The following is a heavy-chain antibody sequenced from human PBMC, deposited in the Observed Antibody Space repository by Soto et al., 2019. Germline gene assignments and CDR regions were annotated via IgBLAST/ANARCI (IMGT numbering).Heavy chain of an antibody. D-gene: IGHD3-3*01. V-gene: IGHV3-23*01. CDR1: GFTFSSYA. Sequence: PGGSLRLSCAASGFTFSSYAMSWVRQAPGKGLEWVSAISGSGGSTYYADSVKGRFTISRDNSKNTLYLQMNSLRAEDTAVYYCAKDRITIFGVVTSPFDYWGQGTLVTAPQ. CDR2: ISGSGGST. CDR3: AKDRITIFGVVTSPFDY. J-gene: IGHJ4*02.